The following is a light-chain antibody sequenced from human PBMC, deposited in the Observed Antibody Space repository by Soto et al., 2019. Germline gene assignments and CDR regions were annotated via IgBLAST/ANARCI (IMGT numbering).Light chain of an antibody. CDR3: HHYASIPYS. CDR1: EDIRNY. J-gene: IGKJ2*03. CDR2: DVS. V-gene: IGKV1-33*01. Sequence: DVLMTQSPSSLSASVGDRVTITCQASEDIRNYLNWYQKKPGKAPKLLIYDVSNLETGVPSRFSGSGFETYFTFTISSLQPEDIATYYCHHYASIPYSFGQGTTLEIK.